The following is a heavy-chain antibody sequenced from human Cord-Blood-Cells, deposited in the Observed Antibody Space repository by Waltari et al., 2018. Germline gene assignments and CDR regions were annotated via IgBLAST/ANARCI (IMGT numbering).Heavy chain of an antibody. CDR2: INSDGSST. CDR3: ARDEDHSSSSYWYFDL. J-gene: IGHJ2*01. D-gene: IGHD6-6*01. Sequence: EGQLVESGGGLVQPGGSWRLYWADSGFTFISCWMHWVRHAPGKGLVWVSRINSDGSSTSYADSVKGRFTISRNNAKNTLYLQMNSLRAEDTAVYYCARDEDHSSSSYWYFDLWGRGTLVTVSS. V-gene: IGHV3-74*01. CDR1: GFTFISCW.